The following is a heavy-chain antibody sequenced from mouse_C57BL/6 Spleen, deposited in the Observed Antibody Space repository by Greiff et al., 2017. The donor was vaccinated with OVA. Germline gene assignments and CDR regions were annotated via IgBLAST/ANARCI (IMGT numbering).Heavy chain of an antibody. V-gene: IGHV1-72*01. CDR1: GYTFTSYW. CDR2: IDPNSGGT. CDR3: ASYYYGSSYGDYAMDY. D-gene: IGHD1-1*01. J-gene: IGHJ4*01. Sequence: QVQLQQPGAELVKPGASVKLSCKASGYTFTSYWMHWVKQRPGRGLEWIGRIDPNSGGTKYNEKFKSKATLTVDKPSSTAYMQLSSLTSEDSAVYYCASYYYGSSYGDYAMDYWGQGTSVTVSS.